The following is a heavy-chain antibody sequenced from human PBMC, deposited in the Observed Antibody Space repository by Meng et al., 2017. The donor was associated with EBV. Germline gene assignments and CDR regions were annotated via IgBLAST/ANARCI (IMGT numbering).Heavy chain of an antibody. CDR1: GYNFRNYA. D-gene: IGHD1-1*01. V-gene: IGHV7-4-1*02. CDR3: ARGVEENGSHYPFDS. Sequence: QGQLVQSGSEWKRPGASWKVSCKASGYNFRNYAINWMRQVPGQGLEWMGWINTYSGKATFAQGFTGRFVFSLDTPVTTAHLQISGLKTEDSAVYYCARGVEENGSHYPFDSWGQGTLVTVSS. CDR2: INTYSGKA. J-gene: IGHJ4*02.